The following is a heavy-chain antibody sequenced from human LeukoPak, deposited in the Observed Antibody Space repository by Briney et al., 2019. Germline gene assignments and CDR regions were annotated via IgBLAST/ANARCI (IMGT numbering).Heavy chain of an antibody. CDR2: TSYDGSNK. CDR1: GFTFSSYS. CDR3: AKDPGGSSGYPDAFDI. V-gene: IGHV3-30*18. Sequence: PGGSLRLSCAASGFTFSSYSMNWVRQAPGKGLEWVAVTSYDGSNKYYADSVKGRFTISRDNSKNTLYLQMNSLRAEDTAVYYCAKDPGGSSGYPDAFDIWGQGTMVTVSS. D-gene: IGHD3-22*01. J-gene: IGHJ3*02.